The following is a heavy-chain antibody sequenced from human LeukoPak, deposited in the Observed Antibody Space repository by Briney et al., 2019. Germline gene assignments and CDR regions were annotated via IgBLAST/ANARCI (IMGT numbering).Heavy chain of an antibody. Sequence: GGSLRLSCAASGFTFSSYGMHWVRQAPGKGLEWVAFIRYDGSNKYYADSVKGRFTISRDNSKNTLYLQMNSLRAEDTAVYYCARAGSRWGYGRYYYYMDVWGKGTTVTISS. CDR2: IRYDGSNK. V-gene: IGHV3-30*02. CDR1: GFTFSSYG. D-gene: IGHD5-12*01. J-gene: IGHJ6*03. CDR3: ARAGSRWGYGRYYYYMDV.